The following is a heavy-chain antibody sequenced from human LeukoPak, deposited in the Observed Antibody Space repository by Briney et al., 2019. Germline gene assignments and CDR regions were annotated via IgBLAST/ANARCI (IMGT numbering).Heavy chain of an antibody. CDR1: GGSISNYY. D-gene: IGHD3-10*01. CDR2: INHSGST. Sequence: TSETLSLTCTVSGGSISNYYWSWIRQPPGKGLEWIGEINHSGSTNYNPSLKSRVTISVDTSKNQFSLKLSSVTAADTAVYYCARGGRITMVRGVIITPQGFDYWGQGTLVTVSS. V-gene: IGHV4-34*01. CDR3: ARGGRITMVRGVIITPQGFDY. J-gene: IGHJ4*02.